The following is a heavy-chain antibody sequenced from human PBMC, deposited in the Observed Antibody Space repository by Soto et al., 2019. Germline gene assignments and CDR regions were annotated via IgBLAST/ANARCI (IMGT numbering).Heavy chain of an antibody. CDR3: ARDREEFKGLEWLLYYYYYMDV. Sequence: GGSLRLSCAASGFTFSSYWMHWVRQAPGKGLVWVSRINSDGSSTSYADSVKGRFTISRDNAKNTLYLQMNSLRAEDTAVYYCARDREEFKGLEWLLYYYYYMDVWGKGTTVTVSS. D-gene: IGHD3-3*01. V-gene: IGHV3-74*01. J-gene: IGHJ6*03. CDR1: GFTFSSYW. CDR2: INSDGSST.